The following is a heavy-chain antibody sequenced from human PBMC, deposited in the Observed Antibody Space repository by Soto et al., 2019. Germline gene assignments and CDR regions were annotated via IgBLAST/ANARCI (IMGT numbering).Heavy chain of an antibody. CDR3: ARDGATYSSSSPYGMDV. Sequence: SVKVSCKASGGTFSSYAISWVRQAPGQGLEWMGGIIPIFGTANYAQKFQGRVTITADESTSTAYMELSSLRSEDTAVYYCARDGATYSSSSPYGMDVWGQGTTVTVSS. CDR1: GGTFSSYA. CDR2: IIPIFGTA. J-gene: IGHJ6*02. D-gene: IGHD6-6*01. V-gene: IGHV1-69*13.